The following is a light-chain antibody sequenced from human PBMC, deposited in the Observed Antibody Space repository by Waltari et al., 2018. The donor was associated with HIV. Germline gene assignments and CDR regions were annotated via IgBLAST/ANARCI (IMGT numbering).Light chain of an antibody. CDR3: QVWASNSAYVV. J-gene: IGLJ2*01. CDR2: DDT. Sequence: YELTQPPSVSVAPGQTATITCGGANIGYRSVHRYQQKAGQAPVLVFYDDTDRPSGIPERFSGSKSGNTATLTISRVEAGDEADYYCQVWASNSAYVVFGGRTKLTVL. CDR1: NIGYRS. V-gene: IGLV3-21*02.